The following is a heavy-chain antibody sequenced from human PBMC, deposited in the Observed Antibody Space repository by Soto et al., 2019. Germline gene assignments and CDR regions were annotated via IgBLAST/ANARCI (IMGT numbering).Heavy chain of an antibody. CDR1: GFTFSDAS. V-gene: IGHV3-15*07. J-gene: IGHJ4*02. CDR3: TTLGPF. Sequence: EVQLVESGGGLVKPGGSLRLSCAASGFTFSDASMNWVRQAPGKGLEWVGHVKTKADGGTTDYAAFVNGRFTISSDDSTNTLFLHMTNLNTEDTAMYYCTTLGPFWGQGPLFTVSS. CDR2: VKTKADGGTT.